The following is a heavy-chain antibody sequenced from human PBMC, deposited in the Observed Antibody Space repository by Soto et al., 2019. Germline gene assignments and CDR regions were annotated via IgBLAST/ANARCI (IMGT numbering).Heavy chain of an antibody. CDR2: ISSSSSYI. V-gene: IGHV3-21*01. J-gene: IGHJ4*02. D-gene: IGHD2-8*02. CDR1: GFTFSSYS. CDR3: AGDTDRRGQPPYY. Sequence: EVQLVESGGGLVKPGGSLRLSCAASGFTFSSYSMNWVRQAPGKGLEWVSSISSSSSYIYYADSVKGRFTISRDNAKNSLYLQMNSLRAEDTAVYYCAGDTDRRGQPPYYWGQGTLVTVAS.